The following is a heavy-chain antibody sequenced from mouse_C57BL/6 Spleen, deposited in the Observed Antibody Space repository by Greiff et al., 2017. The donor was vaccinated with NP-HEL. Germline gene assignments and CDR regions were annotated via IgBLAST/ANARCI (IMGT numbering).Heavy chain of an antibody. D-gene: IGHD1-1*01. Sequence: QVQLKESGAELVKPGASVKLSCKASGYTFTSYWMQWVKQRPGQGLEWIGEIDPSDSYTNYNQKFKGKATLTVDTSSSTAYMQLSSLTSEDSAVYYCARHGSSYGWFAYWGQGTLVTVSA. CDR3: ARHGSSYGWFAY. V-gene: IGHV1-50*01. J-gene: IGHJ3*01. CDR2: IDPSDSYT. CDR1: GYTFTSYW.